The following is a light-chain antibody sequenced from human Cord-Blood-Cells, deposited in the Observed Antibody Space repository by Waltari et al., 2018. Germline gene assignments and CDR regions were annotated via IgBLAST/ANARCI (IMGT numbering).Light chain of an antibody. CDR1: SSTVGGYNH. CDR3: SSYTSSSTLVV. CDR2: DVS. Sequence: QSALTQPAPVSGSPGQSITISCPGTSSTVGGYNHVSWYQQHPGKAPKLIIYDVSNRPSGVSNRFSGSKSGNTASLTISGLQAEDEADYYCSSYTSSSTLVVFGGGTKLTVL. J-gene: IGLJ2*01. V-gene: IGLV2-14*01.